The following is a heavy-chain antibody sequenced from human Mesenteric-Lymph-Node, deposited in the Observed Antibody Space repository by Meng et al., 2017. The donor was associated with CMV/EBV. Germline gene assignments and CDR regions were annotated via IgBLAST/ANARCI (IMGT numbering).Heavy chain of an antibody. D-gene: IGHD2-2*01. Sequence: TSYGISWVRKAPGQGLEWMGWISAYNGNTNYAQKLQGRVTMTTDTSTSTAYMELRSLRSDDTAVYYCARGQRVVPAARAKASYYFDYWGQGTLVTVSS. CDR3: ARGQRVVPAARAKASYYFDY. CDR2: ISAYNGNT. V-gene: IGHV1-18*01. CDR1: TSYG. J-gene: IGHJ4*02.